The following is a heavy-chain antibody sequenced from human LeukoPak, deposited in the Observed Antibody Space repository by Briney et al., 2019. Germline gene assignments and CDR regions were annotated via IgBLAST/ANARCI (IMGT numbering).Heavy chain of an antibody. Sequence: SETLSLTCAVYGGSFSGYYWSWIRQPPGKGLEWIGEINHSGSTNYNPSLKSRVTISVDTSKNQFSLKLSSVTAADTAVYYCARGKDYGDYIGRFDPWGQGTLVTVSS. V-gene: IGHV4-34*01. CDR1: GGSFSGYY. J-gene: IGHJ5*02. CDR2: INHSGST. CDR3: ARGKDYGDYIGRFDP. D-gene: IGHD4-17*01.